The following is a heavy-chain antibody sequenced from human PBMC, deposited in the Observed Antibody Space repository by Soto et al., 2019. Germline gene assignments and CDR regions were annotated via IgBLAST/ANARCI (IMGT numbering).Heavy chain of an antibody. D-gene: IGHD1-1*01. CDR3: ARLAPRDGDPKTVRAFDI. J-gene: IGHJ3*02. CDR1: GVSITSFF. Sequence: QVQLQESGPGLVKPSETLSLTCTVSGVSITSFFWSWIRQSPGKGLEWIAYISSSGGTRYNPSLRSRVTISLDTSNNQFSLRSSSVTAADTALYYCARLAPRDGDPKTVRAFDIWGQGTMVTVSS. V-gene: IGHV4-59*01. CDR2: ISSSGGT.